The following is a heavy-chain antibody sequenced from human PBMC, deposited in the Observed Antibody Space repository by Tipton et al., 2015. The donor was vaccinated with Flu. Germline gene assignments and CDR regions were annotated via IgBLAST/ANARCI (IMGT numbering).Heavy chain of an antibody. J-gene: IGHJ1*01. D-gene: IGHD3-22*01. CDR3: ARGGHHYYESSAYFSTEYFQK. V-gene: IGHV4-38-2*02. CDR1: GDSVRSSYY. CDR2: INHNGNT. Sequence: TLSLTCTVSGDSVRSSYYWAWIRQPPGRGLEWIGNINHNGNTYHNASLRSRVTISVDTSRNHFSLKLSSVTAADTAVYYCARGGHHYYESSAYFSTEYFQKWGQGTLVTVSS.